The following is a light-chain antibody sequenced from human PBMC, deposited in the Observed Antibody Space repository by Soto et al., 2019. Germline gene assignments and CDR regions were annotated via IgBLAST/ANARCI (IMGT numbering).Light chain of an antibody. CDR2: KAS. Sequence: DLQMTQSPSTLSGSVGDRVTITCRASQTISSWLAWYQQKPGKAPKLLIYKASTLKSGVQSRFSGSGSGTEFTLTISSLQPDEFATYDCQHYNSLWTFGQGTKVDI. CDR3: QHYNSLWT. J-gene: IGKJ1*01. V-gene: IGKV1-5*03. CDR1: QTISSW.